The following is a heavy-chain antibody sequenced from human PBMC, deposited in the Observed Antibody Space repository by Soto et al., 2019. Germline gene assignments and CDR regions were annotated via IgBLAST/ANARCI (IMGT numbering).Heavy chain of an antibody. Sequence: QVQLQESGPGLVKPSETLSLTCTVSGGAISSYYWSWIRQPPGKGLEWIWYIYYSGSTNYNPSLKSRVTISVDTSKNQFSLKLSSVTAADTAVYYCARGVVVVAAKGSIALDIWGQGTMVTVSS. CDR2: IYYSGST. V-gene: IGHV4-59*01. CDR3: ARGVVVVAAKGSIALDI. J-gene: IGHJ3*02. D-gene: IGHD2-15*01. CDR1: GGAISSYY.